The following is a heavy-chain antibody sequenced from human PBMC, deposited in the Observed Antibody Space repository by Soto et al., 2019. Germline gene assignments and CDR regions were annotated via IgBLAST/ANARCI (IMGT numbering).Heavy chain of an antibody. V-gene: IGHV4-39*01. D-gene: IGHD5-18*01. CDR2: IYYSGST. CDR1: GGSISSSSYY. CDR3: ARQGYSYGKERYDYYYYGMDV. Sequence: QLQLQESGPGLVKPSETLSLTCTVSGGSISSSSYYWGWIRQPPGKGLEWIGSIYYSGSTYYNPSLQSRVTISVDTSKNQFSLKLSSVTAADTAVYYCARQGYSYGKERYDYYYYGMDVWGQGTTVTVSS. J-gene: IGHJ6*02.